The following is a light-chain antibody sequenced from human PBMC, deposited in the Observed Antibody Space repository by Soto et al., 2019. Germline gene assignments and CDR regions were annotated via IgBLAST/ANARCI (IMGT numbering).Light chain of an antibody. CDR2: GAS. CDR1: QSVSSN. CDR3: QQYNNWPPLT. Sequence: EIVMTQSLATLSVSPGERATLSCRASQSVSSNLAWYQQKPGQAPGLLIYGASTRATGIPARFSGSGSGTEFTLPISSLQSEDFAVYYCQQYNNWPPLTFGGGTKVQIK. V-gene: IGKV3-15*01. J-gene: IGKJ4*01.